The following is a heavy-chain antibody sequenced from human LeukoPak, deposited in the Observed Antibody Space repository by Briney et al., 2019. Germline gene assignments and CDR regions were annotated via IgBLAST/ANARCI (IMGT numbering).Heavy chain of an antibody. CDR1: GGSISSYY. D-gene: IGHD6-13*01. Sequence: SETLSLTCTVSGGSISSYYWSWIRQPPGKGLEWIGYIYYSGSTNYNPSLKSRVTISVDTSKNQFSLKLSSVTAADTAVYYCARLSAAAGNWFDPWGQGTLVTVSS. CDR3: ARLSAAAGNWFDP. CDR2: IYYSGST. V-gene: IGHV4-59*08. J-gene: IGHJ5*02.